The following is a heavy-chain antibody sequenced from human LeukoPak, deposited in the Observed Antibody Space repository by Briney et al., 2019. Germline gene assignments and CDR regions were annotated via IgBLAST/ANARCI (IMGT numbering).Heavy chain of an antibody. D-gene: IGHD6-6*01. CDR1: GFTFSTYG. CDR2: INRSGGGT. J-gene: IGHJ4*02. Sequence: GGSLRLSCAASGFTFSTYGMSWVRQAPGKGLEWVSTINRSGGGTYYADSVNGRFTISRDNSNNTLYLQMNSLRAEDTAVYYCARDKYSSIDYWGQGTLVTVSS. V-gene: IGHV3-23*01. CDR3: ARDKYSSIDY.